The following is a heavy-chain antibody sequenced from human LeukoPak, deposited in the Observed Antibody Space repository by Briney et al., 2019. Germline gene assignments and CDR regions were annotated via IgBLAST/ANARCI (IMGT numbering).Heavy chain of an antibody. CDR3: ATGPIADYYDSSGYYLFDY. J-gene: IGHJ4*02. D-gene: IGHD3-22*01. V-gene: IGHV1-18*01. Sequence: GASVKVSCKASGYTFNTYGINWVRQAPGQGLEWMGWISAYNGNTNYAQKFQGRVTMTTDTSTSTAYMELSSLRSEDTAVYYCATGPIADYYDSSGYYLFDYWGQGTLVTVSS. CDR2: ISAYNGNT. CDR1: GYTFNTYG.